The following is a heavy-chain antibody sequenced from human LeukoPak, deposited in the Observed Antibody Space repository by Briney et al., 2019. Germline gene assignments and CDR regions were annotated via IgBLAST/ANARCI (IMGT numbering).Heavy chain of an antibody. CDR2: IYHSGST. Sequence: SETLSLTCAVSGGSISSGGYSWSWIRQPPGKGLEWIGYIYHSGSTYYNPSLKSRVTISVDRSKNQFSLKLSSVTAADTAVYYCASSPGIAAAYDAFDIWGQGTMVTVSS. D-gene: IGHD6-13*01. J-gene: IGHJ3*02. CDR3: ASSPGIAAAYDAFDI. V-gene: IGHV4-30-2*02. CDR1: GGSISSGGYS.